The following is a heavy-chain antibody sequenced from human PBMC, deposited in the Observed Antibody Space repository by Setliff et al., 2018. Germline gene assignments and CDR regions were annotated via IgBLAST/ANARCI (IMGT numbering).Heavy chain of an antibody. J-gene: IGHJ4*02. D-gene: IGHD1-26*01. Sequence: ASVKVSCKASGGTFSIYTISWVRQAPGQGLEWMGRIIPIFGTANYAQKFQGRVTITTDKSTSTAYMELSSLRSEDTAVYYCARVSRTIVAARGFDYWGQGTLVTVSS. CDR2: IIPIFGTA. V-gene: IGHV1-69*08. CDR1: GGTFSIYT. CDR3: ARVSRTIVAARGFDY.